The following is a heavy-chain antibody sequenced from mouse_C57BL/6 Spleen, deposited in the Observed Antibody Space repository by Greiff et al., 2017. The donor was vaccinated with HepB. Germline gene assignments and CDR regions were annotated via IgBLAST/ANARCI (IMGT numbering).Heavy chain of an antibody. Sequence: VQLQQSGAELVKPGASVKISCKASGYAFSSYWMNWVKQRPGKGLEWIGQIYPGDGDTNYNGKVKGKATLTADTSSSTAYMQLSSLTSEDSAVYFCARLGTTVVDPSFAYWGQGTLVTVSA. CDR2: IYPGDGDT. V-gene: IGHV1-80*01. CDR1: GYAFSSYW. D-gene: IGHD1-1*01. CDR3: ARLGTTVVDPSFAY. J-gene: IGHJ3*01.